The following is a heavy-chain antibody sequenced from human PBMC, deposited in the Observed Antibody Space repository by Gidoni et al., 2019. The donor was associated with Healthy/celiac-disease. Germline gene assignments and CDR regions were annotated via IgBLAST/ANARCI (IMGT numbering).Heavy chain of an antibody. D-gene: IGHD3-16*01. V-gene: IGHV3-30-3*01. CDR3: ARGPTSRGFDY. CDR2: ISYDGSNK. CDR1: GFTFSSYA. J-gene: IGHJ4*02. Sequence: QVQLVESGGGVVQPGRSLRLSCAASGFTFSSYAMHWVRQAPVKGLEWVAVISYDGSNKYYADSVKGRFTISRDNSKNTLYLQMNSLRAEDTAVYYCARGPTSRGFDYWGQGTLVTVSS.